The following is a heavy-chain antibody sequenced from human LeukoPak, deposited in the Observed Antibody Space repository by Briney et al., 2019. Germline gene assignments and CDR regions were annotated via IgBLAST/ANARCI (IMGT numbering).Heavy chain of an antibody. CDR1: GFTFSSYA. J-gene: IGHJ4*02. CDR3: AKDAVRITMIVVVIPLRSVNQYYFDY. CDR2: ISCSGGST. V-gene: IGHV3-23*01. D-gene: IGHD3-22*01. Sequence: GSLRLSCAASGFTFSSYALSWVRQASGKGLEWVLAISCSGGSTYYADSVKGRFTISRDNSKNTLYLQMNSLRAEDTAVYYCAKDAVRITMIVVVIPLRSVNQYYFDYWGQGTLVTVSS.